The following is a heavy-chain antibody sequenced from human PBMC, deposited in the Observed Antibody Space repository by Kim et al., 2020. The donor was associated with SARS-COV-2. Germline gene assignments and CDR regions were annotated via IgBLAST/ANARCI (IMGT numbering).Heavy chain of an antibody. CDR1: GFTFSSYW. CDR3: AREGIEGELLWGAFDI. Sequence: GGSLRLSCAASGFTFSSYWMSWVRQAPGKGLEWVANIKQDGSEKYYVDSVKGRFTISRDNAKNSLYLQMNSLRAEDTAVYYCAREGIEGELLWGAFDIWGQGTMVTVSS. CDR2: IKQDGSEK. J-gene: IGHJ3*02. D-gene: IGHD1-26*01. V-gene: IGHV3-7*03.